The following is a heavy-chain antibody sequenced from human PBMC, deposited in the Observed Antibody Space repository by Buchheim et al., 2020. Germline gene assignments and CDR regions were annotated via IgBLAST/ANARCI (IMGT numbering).Heavy chain of an antibody. D-gene: IGHD3-22*01. CDR1: GYTFTGYY. V-gene: IGHV1-2*02. CDR3: VRRAWLNDSSGPTRFDY. Sequence: QVQLVQSGAEVKKPGASVKVSCKASGYTFTGYYMHWVRQAPGQGLEWMGWINPNSGGTNYAQKFQGRVTMTRDTSISTAYMELSRLRSDDTAVYYCVRRAWLNDSSGPTRFDYWGQGTL. J-gene: IGHJ4*02. CDR2: INPNSGGT.